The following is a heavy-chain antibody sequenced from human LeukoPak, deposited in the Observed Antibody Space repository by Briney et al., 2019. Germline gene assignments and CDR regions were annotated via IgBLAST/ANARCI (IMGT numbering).Heavy chain of an antibody. V-gene: IGHV1-69*04. D-gene: IGHD2-15*01. CDR1: GGTFSSYA. CDR2: IIPILGIA. Sequence: SVKVSCKASGGTFSSYAISWVRQAPGQGLEWMGRIIPILGIANYAQKFQGRVTITADKSMSTAYMELSSLRSEDTAVYYCARRYCSGGSCNYGIDYWGQGTLVTVSS. CDR3: ARRYCSGGSCNYGIDY. J-gene: IGHJ4*02.